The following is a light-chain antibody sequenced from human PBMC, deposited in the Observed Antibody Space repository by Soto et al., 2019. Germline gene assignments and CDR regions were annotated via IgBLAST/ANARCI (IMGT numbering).Light chain of an antibody. CDR2: DAS. Sequence: DIQMTQSPSTLSASVGDRITITCRSSQSISSWLAWYQQKPGKGPKLLIYDASRLKSGVPSRFSGSGSGTEFTLTIRSLQPDDSATYYCQHYNSYSDAFGQGTKVELK. J-gene: IGKJ1*01. CDR3: QHYNSYSDA. V-gene: IGKV1-5*01. CDR1: QSISSW.